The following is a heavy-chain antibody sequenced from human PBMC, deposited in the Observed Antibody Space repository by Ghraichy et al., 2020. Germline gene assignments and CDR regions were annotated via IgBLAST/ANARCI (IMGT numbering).Heavy chain of an antibody. Sequence: SETLSLTCAVSGGSISTNSWWTWVRQPPGKGLEWIGEIYHSGRTNYNPSLKSRVTISVDKSKNQFSLKLSSVTAADTAVYYCAKNGGNSDFDYWGQGTLATVSP. CDR1: GGSISTNSW. CDR2: IYHSGRT. V-gene: IGHV4-4*02. CDR3: AKNGGNSDFDY. J-gene: IGHJ4*02. D-gene: IGHD4-23*01.